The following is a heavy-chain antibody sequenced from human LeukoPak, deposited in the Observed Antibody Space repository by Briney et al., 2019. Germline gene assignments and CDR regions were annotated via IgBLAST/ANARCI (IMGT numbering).Heavy chain of an antibody. Sequence: PSETLSLTCTVSGGSISSYYWSWIRQPPGKGLEWIGYIYYSRSTNYNPSLKSRVTISVDTSKNQFSLKLSSVTAADTAVYYCARESSTSCYDYWGQGTLVTVSS. V-gene: IGHV4-59*01. CDR2: IYYSRST. CDR3: ARESSTSCYDY. D-gene: IGHD2-2*01. J-gene: IGHJ4*02. CDR1: GGSISSYY.